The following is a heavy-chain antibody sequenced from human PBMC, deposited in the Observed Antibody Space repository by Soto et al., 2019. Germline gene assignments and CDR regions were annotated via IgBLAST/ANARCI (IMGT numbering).Heavy chain of an antibody. J-gene: IGHJ4*02. CDR1: DYTFTSYA. V-gene: IGHV1-18*04. Sequence: QVQLVQSGAEVKKPGASVKVSCKVPDYTFTSYAITWVRQAPGQGLEWMGWISAYNDNTNSAQKFQGRVTVTTDRSTSTGYMELTGLTSDDTAVYYCATGRRGWPLTSWGQGTLVTVSS. CDR3: ATGRRGWPLTS. D-gene: IGHD5-12*01. CDR2: ISAYNDNT.